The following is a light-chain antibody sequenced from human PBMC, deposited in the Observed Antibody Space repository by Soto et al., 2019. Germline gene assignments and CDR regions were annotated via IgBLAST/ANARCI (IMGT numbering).Light chain of an antibody. J-gene: IGLJ3*02. V-gene: IGLV2-8*01. CDR1: SSDVGAYNL. Sequence: QSALTQPPSASGAPGQSVTISCTGTSSDVGAYNLVSWYQQHPGTAPKLMIYEVNKRPSGVPDRFSGSKSGTTASLTVSGLQADDEADYFCRSHEGGNHWGVFGGGTKLTVL. CDR3: RSHEGGNHWGV. CDR2: EVN.